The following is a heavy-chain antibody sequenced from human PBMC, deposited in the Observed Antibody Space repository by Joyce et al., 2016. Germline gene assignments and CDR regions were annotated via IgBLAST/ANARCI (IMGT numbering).Heavy chain of an antibody. CDR3: ARNSAPRASTYYGLDV. D-gene: IGHD5/OR15-5a*01. Sequence: EVQLVESGGGLVRPGGSLRLSCAASGFTFSSYSMNWVRQAPGKGLEWVSFISSNRNYIYYADSVKGRFTISRDNAKSSLFLQMDSLRAEDTAVYYCARNSAPRASTYYGLDVWGHGTTVTVSS. CDR2: ISSNRNYI. CDR1: GFTFSSYS. V-gene: IGHV3-21*01. J-gene: IGHJ6*02.